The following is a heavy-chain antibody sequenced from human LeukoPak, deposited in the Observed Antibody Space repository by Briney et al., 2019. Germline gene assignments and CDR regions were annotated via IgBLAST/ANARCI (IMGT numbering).Heavy chain of an antibody. V-gene: IGHV4-34*01. J-gene: IGHJ4*02. CDR2: INHSGST. D-gene: IGHD3-3*01. CDR3: ARVLVGYYDFWSGYSGGYYFDY. Sequence: SETLSLTCAVYGGSFSGYYWSWIRQPPGKGLEWIGEINHSGSTNYNPSLKSRVTISVDTSKNQFSLKLSSVTAADTAVYYCARVLVGYYDFWSGYSGGYYFDYWGQGTLVTVSS. CDR1: GGSFSGYY.